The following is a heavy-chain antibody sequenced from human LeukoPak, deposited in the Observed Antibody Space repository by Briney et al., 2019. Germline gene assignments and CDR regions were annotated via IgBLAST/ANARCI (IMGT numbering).Heavy chain of an antibody. CDR2: ISYDRSNK. CDR1: GFTLSSYG. J-gene: IGHJ4*02. V-gene: IGHV3-30*18. D-gene: IGHD3-10*01. Sequence: PGGSLRLSCAASGFTLSSYGMQWVRQAPRKRVEWVAVISYDRSNKYYADSVKGRFTISRDNSQNTLYLQMNSLRAEDTAVYYCAKEWFGYWGQGTLVTVSS. CDR3: AKEWFGY.